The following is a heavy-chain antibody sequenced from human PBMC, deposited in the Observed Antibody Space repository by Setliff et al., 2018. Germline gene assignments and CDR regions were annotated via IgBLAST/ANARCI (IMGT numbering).Heavy chain of an antibody. V-gene: IGHV4-39*01. Sequence: SETLSLTCTVSDDSFTSSRYYWGWIRQAPGSGLEWIGSISYSGTPYYNASLESRVTISIDTSRNQFSLELRSVTVADTATYYCVRPGGTTVVARHFDYWGSGILVTVSS. CDR1: DDSFTSSRYY. D-gene: IGHD2-15*01. CDR2: ISYSGTP. J-gene: IGHJ4*01. CDR3: VRPGGTTVVARHFDY.